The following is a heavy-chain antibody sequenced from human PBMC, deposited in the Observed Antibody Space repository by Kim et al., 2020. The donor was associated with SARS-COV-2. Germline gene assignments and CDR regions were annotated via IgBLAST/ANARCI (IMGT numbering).Heavy chain of an antibody. V-gene: IGHV3-30*18. CDR3: AKKSADVARGGTIDY. CDR2: ISYDGSIE. CDR1: GFTFSSYG. Sequence: GGSLRISCAASGFTFSSYGMHWVRQAPGKGLEWVAYISYDGSIEYFADSVKGRFTISRDNSKNTLSLQMNSLRAEDTAVYYCAKKSADVARGGTIDYWGQGTLITVSS. J-gene: IGHJ4*02. D-gene: IGHD1-1*01.